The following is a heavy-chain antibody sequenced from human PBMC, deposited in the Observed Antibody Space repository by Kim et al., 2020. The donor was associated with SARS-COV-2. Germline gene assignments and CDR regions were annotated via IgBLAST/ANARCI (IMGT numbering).Heavy chain of an antibody. D-gene: IGHD3-3*02. V-gene: IGHV1-69*13. CDR1: GGSFSTSA. CDR2: IIPVFGTA. J-gene: IGHJ6*02. Sequence: SVKVSCKVSGGSFSTSAITWVRQAPGQVLEWMGEIIPVFGTASYAQKFQARMTITADESTNTAYMDLSSLRTEDTAVFYCGRLAYYQFCSGSDDDLDVWGQGTTVFVSS. CDR3: GRLAYYQFCSGSDDDLDV.